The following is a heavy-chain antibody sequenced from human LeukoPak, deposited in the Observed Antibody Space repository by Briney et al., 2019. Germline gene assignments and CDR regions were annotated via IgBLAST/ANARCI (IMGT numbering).Heavy chain of an antibody. J-gene: IGHJ2*01. Sequence: SETLSLTCTVSGGSISNDYWSWLRQPAGKGLEWIGRIFPSGNTNYNPSLRSRITMSVDTSKNQFPLKLSSVTAADTAVYFCARVYYGRTYDYWYFDLWGRGTLVTVSS. CDR2: IFPSGNT. D-gene: IGHD3-10*01. V-gene: IGHV4-4*07. CDR3: ARVYYGRTYDYWYFDL. CDR1: GGSISNDY.